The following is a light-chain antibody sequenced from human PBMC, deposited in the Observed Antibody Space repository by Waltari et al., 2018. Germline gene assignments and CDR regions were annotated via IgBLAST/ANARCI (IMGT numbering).Light chain of an antibody. V-gene: IGKV3-20*01. CDR1: QTVSGTY. J-gene: IGKJ1*01. CDR2: GAS. Sequence: EIVLTQSPGTLSLSPGERVTLSCRASQTVSGTYVAWYQQKPGQAPRLLISGASSRATGIPDRFSGSGSGTDFTLTISRLEPEDFAVYYCQHYGSTPETFGQGTKVEIK. CDR3: QHYGSTPET.